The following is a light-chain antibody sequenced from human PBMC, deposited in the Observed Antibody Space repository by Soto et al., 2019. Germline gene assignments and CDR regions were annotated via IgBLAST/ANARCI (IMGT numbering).Light chain of an antibody. CDR3: QQTYSTPPT. Sequence: DIHLTQSTSSMSASVGDRVTITCRASQGISNYVSWYQQKAGLATQLLIDAASSLQSGVPSRFSVRGSGTDCTLTISSLQPEDFATYYCQQTYSTPPTFGQGTKVDIK. CDR2: AAS. CDR1: QGISNY. V-gene: IGKV1-39*01. J-gene: IGKJ1*01.